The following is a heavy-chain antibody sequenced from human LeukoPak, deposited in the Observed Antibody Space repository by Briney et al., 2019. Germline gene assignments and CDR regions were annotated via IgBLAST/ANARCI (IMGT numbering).Heavy chain of an antibody. V-gene: IGHV4-30-2*01. CDR3: ARGFDDYYAASGATWVYFDY. J-gene: IGHJ4*02. D-gene: IGHD2-15*01. CDR1: GGSVSSADYS. CDR2: IFHGGSP. Sequence: PSETLSLTCDVSGGSVSSADYSWSWIRQPPGKGLEWIGFIFHGGSPYYNPSLKSRVTISIDRSKNQFSLELNSVTAADTAVYYCARGFDDYYAASGATWVYFDYWGQGSLVTVSS.